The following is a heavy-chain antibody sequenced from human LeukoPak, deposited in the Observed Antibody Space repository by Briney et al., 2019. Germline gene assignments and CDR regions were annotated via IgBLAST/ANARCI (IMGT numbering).Heavy chain of an antibody. Sequence: PETLSLTWAVYGGSFSGYYWSWIRQPSGKGLEWSGEISHSGSTNYNPSLKSRVTISVDTSKNQFSLKLNSMTAAHTAVYYCARVFLSSSWHPYYYYYMDVWGKGTTVTVSS. V-gene: IGHV4-34*01. D-gene: IGHD6-13*01. CDR3: ARVFLSSSWHPYYYYYMDV. CDR2: ISHSGST. J-gene: IGHJ6*03. CDR1: GGSFSGYY.